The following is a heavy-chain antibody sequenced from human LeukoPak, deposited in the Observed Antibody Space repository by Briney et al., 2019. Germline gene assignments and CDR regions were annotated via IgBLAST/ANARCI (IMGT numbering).Heavy chain of an antibody. CDR2: IKYDGTHK. J-gene: IGHJ4*02. CDR3: AKGRTNDY. V-gene: IGHV3-7*03. Sequence: GGSLRLFCVASGISFSSYWMAWVRQAPGKGLEWVANIKYDGTHKFYADSVKGRFTISRDNSKNTLYLQMNSLRAEDTAIYYCAKGRTNDYWGQGTLVTVSS. CDR1: GISFSSYW. D-gene: IGHD1/OR15-1a*01.